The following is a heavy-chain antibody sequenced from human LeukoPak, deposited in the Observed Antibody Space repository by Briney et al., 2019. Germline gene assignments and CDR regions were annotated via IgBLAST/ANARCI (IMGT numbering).Heavy chain of an antibody. Sequence: VASVTVSCKASGYTFTGYYMHWVRQAPGQGLEGMGWINPNSGGTNYAQKFQGRVTMTRDTSISTAYMELSRLRSDDTAVYYCARGPAGDWNDSGYWGQGTLVTVSS. CDR3: ARGPAGDWNDSGY. V-gene: IGHV1-2*02. CDR1: GYTFTGYY. J-gene: IGHJ4*02. D-gene: IGHD1-1*01. CDR2: INPNSGGT.